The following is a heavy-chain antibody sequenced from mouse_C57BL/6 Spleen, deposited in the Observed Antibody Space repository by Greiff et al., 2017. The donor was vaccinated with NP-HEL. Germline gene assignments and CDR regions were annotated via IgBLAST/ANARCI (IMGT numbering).Heavy chain of an antibody. D-gene: IGHD2-4*01. CDR1: GYAFSSSW. CDR2: IYPGDGDT. J-gene: IGHJ4*01. Sequence: QVQLQQSGPELVKPGASVKISCKASGYAFSSSWMNWVKQRPGKGLEWIGRIYPGDGDTNYNGKFKGKATLTADKSSSTAYMQLSSLTSEDSAVYFCARRRSDYFYAMDYWGQGTSVTVSS. V-gene: IGHV1-82*01. CDR3: ARRRSDYFYAMDY.